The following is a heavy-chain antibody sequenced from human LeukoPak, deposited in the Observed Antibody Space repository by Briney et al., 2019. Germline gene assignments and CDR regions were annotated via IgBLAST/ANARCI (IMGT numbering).Heavy chain of an antibody. CDR2: MNPKRGNT. CDR1: RYTVTTYD. CDR3: ARDWDSSSWYMYYGMDV. Sequence: SVKVSCKASRYTVTTYDITAVRQATGQRLEWLGWMNPKRGNTGYSQKLQRRVTMTTNTSISTAYLGLSSLRSDDTAVYCCARDWDSSSWYMYYGMDVWGQGTTVTVSS. D-gene: IGHD6-13*01. V-gene: IGHV1-8*01. J-gene: IGHJ6*02.